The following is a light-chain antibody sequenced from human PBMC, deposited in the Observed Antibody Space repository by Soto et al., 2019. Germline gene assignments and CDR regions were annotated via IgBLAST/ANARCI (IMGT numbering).Light chain of an antibody. CDR3: NSYTSSSTLYV. J-gene: IGLJ1*01. Sequence: QPVSVSGSPGQSITISCTGTSSDIGTYNYVSWYQQHPGKAPKLMLYEVSNRPSGVSNRFFGSKSGNTASLTISGLQAEDEADYFCNSYTSSSTLYVFGTGTKLTVL. V-gene: IGLV2-14*01. CDR2: EVS. CDR1: SSDIGTYNY.